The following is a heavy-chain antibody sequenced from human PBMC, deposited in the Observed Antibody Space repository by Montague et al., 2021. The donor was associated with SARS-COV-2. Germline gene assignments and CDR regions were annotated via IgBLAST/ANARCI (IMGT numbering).Heavy chain of an antibody. CDR1: GFTFTDYF. Sequence: PLRLSCAASGFTFTDYFMFWSRQAPGKGLEWISYISASGTDIYYADSVKGRFTISRDNAKNSLYLQMNSLRAEDTAVYYCARDIHTSSREGVDVWGQGTTVTVSS. CDR3: ARDIHTSSREGVDV. D-gene: IGHD6-13*01. V-gene: IGHV3-11*01. J-gene: IGHJ6*02. CDR2: ISASGTDI.